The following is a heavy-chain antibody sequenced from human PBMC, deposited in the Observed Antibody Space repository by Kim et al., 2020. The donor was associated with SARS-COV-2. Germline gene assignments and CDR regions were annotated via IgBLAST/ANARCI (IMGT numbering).Heavy chain of an antibody. CDR3: AREVFTIFGVVTRDYGMD. CDR1: GGSFSGYY. D-gene: IGHD3-3*01. Sequence: SETLSLTCAVYGGSFSGYYWSWIRQPPGKGLEWIGEINHSGSTNYNPSLKSRVTISVDTSKNQFSLKLSSVTAADTAVYYCAREVFTIFGVVTRDYGMD. V-gene: IGHV4-34*01. J-gene: IGHJ6*01. CDR2: INHSGST.